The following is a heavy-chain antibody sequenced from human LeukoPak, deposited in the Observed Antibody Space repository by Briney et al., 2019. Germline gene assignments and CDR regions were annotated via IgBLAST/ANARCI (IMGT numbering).Heavy chain of an antibody. CDR1: GFTFSSYS. D-gene: IGHD6-13*01. CDR3: ARGIEAAAGNDY. J-gene: IGHJ4*02. CDR2: ISFDGSNK. V-gene: IGHV3-30*03. Sequence: PGGSLRLSCAASGFTFSSYSMNWVRQAPGKGLEWVAVISFDGSNKYNADSVKGRFTISRDNSKNTLYLQMNSLRTEDTAVYYCARGIEAAAGNDYWGQGTLVTVSS.